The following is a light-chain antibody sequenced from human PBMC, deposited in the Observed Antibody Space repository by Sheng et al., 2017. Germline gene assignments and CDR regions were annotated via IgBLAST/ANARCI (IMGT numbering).Light chain of an antibody. CDR1: QSINSW. J-gene: IGKJ2*01. CDR3: QQSSSTPYT. CDR2: KAS. V-gene: IGKV1-5*03. Sequence: DIQMTQSPSTLSASVGDRVTITCRASQSINSWLAWYQQRPGKAPNLLIYKASSLESGVPSRFSGSGSGTDFTLTISSLQPEDYASYFCQQSSSTPYTFGQGTKVEIK.